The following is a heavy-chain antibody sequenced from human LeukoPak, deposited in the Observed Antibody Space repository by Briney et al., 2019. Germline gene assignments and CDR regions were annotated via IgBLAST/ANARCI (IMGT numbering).Heavy chain of an antibody. Sequence: AGGSLRLSCAASGFTFDDYGMSWVRQAPGKGLEWVSGINWNGGSTGYADSVKGRFTISRDNAKNSLYLQMNSLRAEDTAVYYCARDPSSYYDFWSGYTGSEERWFDPWGQGTLVTVSS. V-gene: IGHV3-20*04. CDR2: INWNGGST. D-gene: IGHD3-3*01. CDR1: GFTFDDYG. J-gene: IGHJ5*02. CDR3: ARDPSSYYDFWSGYTGSEERWFDP.